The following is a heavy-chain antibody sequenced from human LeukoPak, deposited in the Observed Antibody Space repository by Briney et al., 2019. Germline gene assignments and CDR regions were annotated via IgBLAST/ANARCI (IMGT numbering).Heavy chain of an antibody. CDR2: ITGSHGRT. D-gene: IGHD4-17*01. CDR1: GFTFSSFA. CDR3: TKDPNGDYVGAFDP. J-gene: IGHJ5*02. V-gene: IGHV3-23*01. Sequence: GGSLRLSCAASGFTFSSFAMTWVRRAPGKGLEWVSSITGSHGRTYNTDSVKGRFTISRDNSQSTLYLQMNSLTAEDTAVYYCTKDPNGDYVGAFDPWGQGTLVTVSS.